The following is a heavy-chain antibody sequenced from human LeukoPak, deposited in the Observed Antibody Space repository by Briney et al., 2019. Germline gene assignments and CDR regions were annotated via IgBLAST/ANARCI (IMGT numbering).Heavy chain of an antibody. CDR2: ITGSGGHT. J-gene: IGHJ6*03. Sequence: GGSLRLSXEASGFTFNNYALAWVRQSPGKGLEWVSGITGSGGHTYYAHSVKGRFTISRDNSKNTLYLQTYSLRAEDTAVYYCTKDLTDFHYYYTDVWGKGTTVIVSS. CDR1: GFTFNNYA. V-gene: IGHV3-23*01. CDR3: TKDLTDFHYYYTDV. D-gene: IGHD2-21*02.